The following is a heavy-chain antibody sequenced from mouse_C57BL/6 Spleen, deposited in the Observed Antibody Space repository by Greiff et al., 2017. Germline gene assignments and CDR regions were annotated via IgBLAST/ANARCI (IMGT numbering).Heavy chain of an antibody. CDR1: GYAFSSSW. CDR2: IYPGDGDT. CDR3: AVSGYYDPDFDV. V-gene: IGHV1-82*01. D-gene: IGHD2-3*01. Sequence: VQLQESGPELVKPGASVKISCKASGYAFSSSWMNWVKQRPGKGLEWIGRIYPGDGDTNYNGKFKGKATLTAAKSSSTAYMQLSSLTSEDSAVYFCAVSGYYDPDFDVWGTGTTVTVSS. J-gene: IGHJ1*03.